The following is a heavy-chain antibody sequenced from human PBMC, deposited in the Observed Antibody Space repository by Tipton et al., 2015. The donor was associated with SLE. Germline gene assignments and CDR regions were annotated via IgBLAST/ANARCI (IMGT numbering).Heavy chain of an antibody. CDR1: GDSISSSTRNYY. CDR3: ARGATVDWDRVAFDS. J-gene: IGHJ4*02. V-gene: IGHV4-61*01. Sequence: LSLTCTVSGDSISSSTRNYYWSWVRQPPGKGLEWIGYIYDSRSTNYKASLKSRVTMSIDTSKSQFSLKLSSVTAADTAVYYCARGATVDWDRVAFDSWGQGTLVTVSS. CDR2: IYDSRST. D-gene: IGHD3/OR15-3a*01.